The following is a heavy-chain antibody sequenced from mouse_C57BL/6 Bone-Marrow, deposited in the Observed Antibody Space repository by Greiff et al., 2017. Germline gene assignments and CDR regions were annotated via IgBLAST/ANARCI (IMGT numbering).Heavy chain of an antibody. V-gene: IGHV5-4*01. Sequence: EVQLQESGGGLVKPGGSLKLSCAASGFTFSSYAMSWFRQTPEKRLEWVATISDGGSYTYYPDNVKGRFTISRDNAKNNLYLQMSHLKSDDTAMYYCAREGGLRQGEYYAMDYGGQGTSVTVSS. D-gene: IGHD2-4*01. CDR2: ISDGGSYT. CDR3: AREGGLRQGEYYAMDY. J-gene: IGHJ4*01. CDR1: GFTFSSYA.